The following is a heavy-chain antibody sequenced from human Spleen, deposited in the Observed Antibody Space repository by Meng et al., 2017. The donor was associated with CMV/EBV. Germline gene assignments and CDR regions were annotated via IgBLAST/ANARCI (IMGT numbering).Heavy chain of an antibody. CDR3: ARGGLIVGATLQRLNWFDP. V-gene: IGHV1-2*02. CDR1: GYTFTSYY. D-gene: IGHD1-26*01. J-gene: IGHJ5*02. CDR2: LNPNSGAT. Sequence: ASVKVSCKASGYTFTSYYMHWVRQAPGQGLEWMGWLNPNSGATNYAQKFQGRVTMTRDTSISTAYMELSRLRSDDTAVYYCARGGLIVGATLQRLNWFDPWGQGTLVTVSS.